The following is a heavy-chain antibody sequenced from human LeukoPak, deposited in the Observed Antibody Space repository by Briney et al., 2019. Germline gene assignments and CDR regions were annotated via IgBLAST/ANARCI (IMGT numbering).Heavy chain of an antibody. Sequence: ASVKVSCKASGGTFTSYAISWVRQAPGQGLEWMGGIIPIFGTANYAQKFQGRVTITADESTSTAYMELSSLRSEDTAVYYCARDRGCSSTSCSPENAFDIWGQGTMVTVSS. J-gene: IGHJ3*02. D-gene: IGHD2-2*01. CDR3: ARDRGCSSTSCSPENAFDI. CDR2: IIPIFGTA. CDR1: GGTFTSYA. V-gene: IGHV1-69*13.